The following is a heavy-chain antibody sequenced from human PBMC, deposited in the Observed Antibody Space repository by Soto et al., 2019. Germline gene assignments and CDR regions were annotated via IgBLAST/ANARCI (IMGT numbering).Heavy chain of an antibody. CDR2: INAGNGNT. V-gene: IGHV1-3*01. CDR3: ARDLLPARVVVVAATLAY. Sequence: VSCKASGYTFTSYAMHWVRQAPGQRLEWMGWINAGNGNTKYSQKFQGRVTITRDTSASTAYMELSSLRSEDTAVYYCARDLLPARVVVVAATLAYWGQGTLVTISS. D-gene: IGHD2-15*01. CDR1: GYTFTSYA. J-gene: IGHJ4*02.